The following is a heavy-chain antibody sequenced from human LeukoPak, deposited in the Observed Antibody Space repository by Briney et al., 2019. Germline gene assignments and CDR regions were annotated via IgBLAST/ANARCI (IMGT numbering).Heavy chain of an antibody. CDR1: GGSISSSNYY. V-gene: IGHV4-39*01. J-gene: IGHJ6*03. Sequence: SETLSLTCSVSGGSISSSNYYWGWIRQPPGKGLEWIGSIYYSGSTYYNPSLKSRVTIFVDTSKNQFSLKLSSVTAADTAVYYCASWYLTTHKYYYMDVWGKGTTVTVSS. CDR2: IYYSGST. D-gene: IGHD4-17*01. CDR3: ASWYLTTHKYYYMDV.